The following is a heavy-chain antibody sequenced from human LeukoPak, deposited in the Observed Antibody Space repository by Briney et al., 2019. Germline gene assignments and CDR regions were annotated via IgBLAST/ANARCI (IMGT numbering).Heavy chain of an antibody. D-gene: IGHD1-1*01. CDR2: IYSGGST. CDR3: ANEVRPNDY. CDR1: GFTVSSYY. Sequence: PGGSLRLSCATSGFTVSSYYMIWVRQAPGKGLEWVSGIYSGGSTYYADSVKGRFTISRDNSENTLYLQMNSLRAEDTAVYYCANEVRPNDYWGQGTLVTVSS. V-gene: IGHV3-66*01. J-gene: IGHJ4*02.